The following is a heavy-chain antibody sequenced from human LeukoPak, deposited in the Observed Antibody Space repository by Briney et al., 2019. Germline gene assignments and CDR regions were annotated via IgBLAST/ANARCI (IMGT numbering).Heavy chain of an antibody. J-gene: IGHJ6*02. CDR2: INPNSGGT. D-gene: IGHD3-10*01. V-gene: IGHV1-2*02. CDR1: GYTFTGYY. CDR3: ARVPPLLWFGEPSPVYYYYYGMDV. Sequence: GASVKVSCKASGYTFTGYYMHWVRQAPGQGLEWMGWINPNSGGTNYAQKFQGRVTMTRDTSISTAYMELGRLRSDDTAVYYCARVPPLLWFGEPSPVYYYYYGMDVWGQGTTVTVSS.